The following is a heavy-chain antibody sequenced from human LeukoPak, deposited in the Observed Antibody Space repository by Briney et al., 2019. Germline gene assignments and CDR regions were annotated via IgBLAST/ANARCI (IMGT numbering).Heavy chain of an antibody. CDR1: GFTFSDYY. Sequence: PGGSLRLSCAASGFTFSDYYMSWIRQAPGKGLEWVSYISSSGSTIYYADSVKGRFTISRDNAKNSLYLQMNSLRAEDTAVYYCARAWGPWYYYYMDVWGKGTTVTISS. CDR2: ISSSGSTI. D-gene: IGHD3-16*01. CDR3: ARAWGPWYYYYMDV. V-gene: IGHV3-11*01. J-gene: IGHJ6*03.